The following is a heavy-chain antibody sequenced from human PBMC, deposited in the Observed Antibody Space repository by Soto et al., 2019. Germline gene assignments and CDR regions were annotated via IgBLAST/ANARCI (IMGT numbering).Heavy chain of an antibody. CDR2: ISGSGGST. CDR1: GFTFSSYA. Sequence: GGSLRLSCAASGFTFSSYAMSWVRQAPGKGLEWVSAISGSGGSTYYADSVKGRFTISRDNSKNTLYLQMNSLRAEDTAVYYCAKDSVVGRWLQLQGLFDYWGQGTLVTVSS. V-gene: IGHV3-23*01. CDR3: AKDSVVGRWLQLQGLFDY. D-gene: IGHD5-12*01. J-gene: IGHJ4*02.